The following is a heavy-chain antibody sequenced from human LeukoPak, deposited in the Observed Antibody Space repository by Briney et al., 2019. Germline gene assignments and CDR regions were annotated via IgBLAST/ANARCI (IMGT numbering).Heavy chain of an antibody. V-gene: IGHV3-30*18. Sequence: GGSLRLSCAASGFTFSSYGMHWVRQAPGKGLEWVAVISYDGSNKYYADSVKGRFTISRDNSKNTLYLQMNSLRAEDTAVYYCAKAMYCSLPHFDYWGQGTLVTVSS. CDR2: ISYDGSNK. J-gene: IGHJ4*02. CDR1: GFTFSSYG. CDR3: AKAMYCSLPHFDY. D-gene: IGHD6-6*01.